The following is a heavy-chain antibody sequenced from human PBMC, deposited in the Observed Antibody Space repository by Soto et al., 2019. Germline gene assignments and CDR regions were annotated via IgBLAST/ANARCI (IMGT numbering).Heavy chain of an antibody. CDR1: GFTVSSNY. J-gene: IGHJ6*02. CDR2: LYSGGTT. V-gene: IGHV3-53*01. CDR3: ARDQRAAHDYGDYYGMDV. Sequence: EVQLVESGGGLIQPGGSLRLSCAASGFTVSSNYMSWVHQAPGKGLDWVSILYSGGTTYYADSVKGRFTISRDDSANTVYLQMNSLRVDDTAVYYCARDQRAAHDYGDYYGMDVWGHGTTVTVSS. D-gene: IGHD4-17*01.